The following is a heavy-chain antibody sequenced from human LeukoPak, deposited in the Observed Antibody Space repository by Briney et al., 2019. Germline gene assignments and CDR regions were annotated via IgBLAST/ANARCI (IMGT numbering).Heavy chain of an antibody. D-gene: IGHD1-1*01. CDR3: ARRAYSAAYWKHFDY. V-gene: IGHV4-39*01. CDR2: IYYHENT. J-gene: IGHJ4*02. Sequence: PSETLSLTCNVSGGSVRGYYWGWIRQAPGKGLEWIGSIYYHENTYYNSSLKSRVTISVDTSKNQFSLKLNSVTAADTAVYFCARRAYSAAYWKHFDYWGQGTLVTVSS. CDR1: GGSVRGYY.